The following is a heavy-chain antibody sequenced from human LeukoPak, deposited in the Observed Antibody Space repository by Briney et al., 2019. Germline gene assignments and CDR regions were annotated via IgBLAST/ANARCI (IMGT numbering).Heavy chain of an antibody. CDR3: ARGAGILWFGELLYNWFDP. J-gene: IGHJ5*02. V-gene: IGHV1-18*01. D-gene: IGHD3-10*01. CDR1: GGTFSSYA. CDR2: ISAYNGNT. Sequence: ASVKVSCKASGGTFSSYAISWVRQAPGQGLEWMGWISAYNGNTNYAQKLQGRVTMTTDTSTSTAYMELRSLRSDDTAVYYCARGAGILWFGELLYNWFDPWGQGTLVTVSS.